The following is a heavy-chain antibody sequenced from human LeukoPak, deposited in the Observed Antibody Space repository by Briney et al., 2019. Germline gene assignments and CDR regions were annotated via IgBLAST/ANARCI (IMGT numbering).Heavy chain of an antibody. V-gene: IGHV1-2*02. D-gene: IGHD5-12*01. CDR1: GFTFTGYY. CDR3: AREGSSGQDWYAFDI. CDR2: VYFNSGAT. Sequence: GASVRVSCKTSGFTFTGYYVQWGRQGPGQGPEWVGWVYFNSGATRFAPKYQGRVTMTRATSISTAYMEFRSLRSDDPAMYYCAREGSSGQDWYAFDIWGQGTMLTVSS. J-gene: IGHJ3*02.